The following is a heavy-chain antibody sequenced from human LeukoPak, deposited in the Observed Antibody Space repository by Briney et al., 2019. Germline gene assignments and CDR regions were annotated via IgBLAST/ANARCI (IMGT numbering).Heavy chain of an antibody. D-gene: IGHD3-3*01. Sequence: GGSLRLSCAASGFTFSSYWMNWARQAPGKGLEWVASINHNGNVNYYVDSVKGRFTISRDIAKNTLYLQMNSLRAEDTGVYYCAKDHYWSIDYWGRGTLVTVSS. CDR1: GFTFSSYW. J-gene: IGHJ4*02. V-gene: IGHV3-7*01. CDR3: AKDHYWSIDY. CDR2: INHNGNVN.